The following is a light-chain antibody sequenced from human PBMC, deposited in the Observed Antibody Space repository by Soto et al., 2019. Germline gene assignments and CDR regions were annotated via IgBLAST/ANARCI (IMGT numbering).Light chain of an antibody. V-gene: IGKV1-39*01. Sequence: DIQMTQSPASLSASVGDRVTITCRASQSIRSFLNWYQQKPGKAPKLLIYGTSSLQDGVPSRFNGSGSGTEFTLTISSLQPEDFASYYCQQSHDSPWAFGPGTKVEVK. CDR2: GTS. CDR1: QSIRSF. J-gene: IGKJ1*01. CDR3: QQSHDSPWA.